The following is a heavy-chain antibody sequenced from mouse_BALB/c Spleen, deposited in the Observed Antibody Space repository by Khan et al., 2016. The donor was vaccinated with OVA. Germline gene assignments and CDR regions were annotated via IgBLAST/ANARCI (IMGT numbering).Heavy chain of an antibody. J-gene: IGHJ3*01. V-gene: IGHV3-2*02. CDR2: INYSGGT. CDR1: GYSITNDYA. Sequence: EVQLQESGPGLVKPSQSLSLTCTVTGYSITNDYAWNWIRQFPGNKLEWMGYINYSGGTSYLPSLKSRISITRDTSKNQSFLQLNSVTTEDSATYYCARWFAYWGQGTLVTVS. CDR3: ARWFAY.